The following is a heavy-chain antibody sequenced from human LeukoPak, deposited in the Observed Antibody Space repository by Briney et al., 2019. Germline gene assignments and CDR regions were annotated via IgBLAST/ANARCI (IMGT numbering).Heavy chain of an antibody. V-gene: IGHV4-34*01. CDR2: INHSGST. Sequence: SETLSLTCAVYGGSFSGYFWSWIRQPPGKGLEWIGEINHSGSTNYNPSLKSRVTMSVDTSKNQFSLNLRSLTAADTAVYYCARSPGTMVRGVTRSFFDYWGQGTLVTVSS. D-gene: IGHD3-10*01. J-gene: IGHJ4*02. CDR3: ARSPGTMVRGVTRSFFDY. CDR1: GGSFSGYF.